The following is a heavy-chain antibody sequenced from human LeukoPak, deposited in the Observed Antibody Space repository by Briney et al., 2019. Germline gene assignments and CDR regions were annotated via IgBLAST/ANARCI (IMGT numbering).Heavy chain of an antibody. CDR2: VKQDGNEK. CDR3: SDPGVGF. CDR1: GFTFSTYW. Sequence: PGGSLRLSCAASGFTFSTYWMSWVRQAPGKGLEWVATVKQDGNEKNYVDSVKGRLTISRDNGKNSLYLEMKNLRAEDTAVYYCSDPGVGFWGQGTLVTVSS. J-gene: IGHJ4*02. V-gene: IGHV3-7*03. D-gene: IGHD3-3*01.